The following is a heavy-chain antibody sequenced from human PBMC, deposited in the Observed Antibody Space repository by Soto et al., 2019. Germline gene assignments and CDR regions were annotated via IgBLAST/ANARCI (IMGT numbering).Heavy chain of an antibody. CDR1: GFTFSGSA. D-gene: IGHD3-3*01. J-gene: IGHJ4*02. V-gene: IGHV3-73*01. CDR2: IRSKANSYAT. CDR3: TRPPDYDFWSGYVSASDY. Sequence: GSLRLSCAASGFTFSGSAMHWVRQASGKGLEWFGRIRSKANSYATAYAASVKGRFTISRDDSKNTAYLQMNSLKTEDTAVYYCTRPPDYDFWSGYVSASDYWGQGTLVTVSS.